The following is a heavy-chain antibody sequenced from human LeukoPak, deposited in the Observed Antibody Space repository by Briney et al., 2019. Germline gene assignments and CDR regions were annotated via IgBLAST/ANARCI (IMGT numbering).Heavy chain of an antibody. CDR2: LSGSGSNT. Sequence: GGSLRLSCAASGFTFSDYYMSWIRQAPGKGLEWVSALSGSGSNTYYADSVKGRFTISRDNSRNTLYLQINSLRAEDTAVYYCAKDGGGWYTSGWYYFDYWGQGTLVTVSS. CDR1: GFTFSDYY. J-gene: IGHJ4*02. CDR3: AKDGGGWYTSGWYYFDY. D-gene: IGHD6-19*01. V-gene: IGHV3-23*01.